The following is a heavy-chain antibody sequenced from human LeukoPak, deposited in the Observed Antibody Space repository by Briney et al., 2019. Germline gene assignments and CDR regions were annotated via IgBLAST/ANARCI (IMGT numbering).Heavy chain of an antibody. V-gene: IGHV3-53*04. D-gene: IGHD3-10*01. CDR2: IYSGGST. J-gene: IGHJ4*02. CDR3: ARGGSVVLWFGELLPDY. Sequence: GGSLRLSCAASGFTVSSNYMSWVRQAPGKGLEWVSVIYSGGSTYYADSVKGRFTISRHNSKNTLYLQMNSLRAEDTAVYYCARGGSVVLWFGELLPDYGGQGTLVTVSS. CDR1: GFTVSSNY.